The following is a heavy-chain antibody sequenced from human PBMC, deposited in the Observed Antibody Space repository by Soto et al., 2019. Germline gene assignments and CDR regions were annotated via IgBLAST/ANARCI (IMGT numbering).Heavy chain of an antibody. CDR3: ARGLWELLRY. CDR2: ISYDGSNK. V-gene: IGHV3-30-3*01. CDR1: GFTFSSYA. Sequence: LRLSCAASGFTFSSYAMHWVRQAPGKGLEWVAVISYDGSNKYYADSVKGRFTISRDNSKNTLYLQMNSLRAEDTAVYYCARGLWELLRYWGQGTLVTVSS. D-gene: IGHD1-26*01. J-gene: IGHJ4*02.